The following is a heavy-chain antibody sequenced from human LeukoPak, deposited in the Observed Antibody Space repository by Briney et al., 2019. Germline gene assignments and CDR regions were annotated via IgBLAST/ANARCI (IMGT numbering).Heavy chain of an antibody. Sequence: GGSLRLSCAASGFTFSSYSMNWVRQAPGKGLEWVSYISSSSSTIYYADSVKGRFTISRDNAKNSLYLQMNSLRAEDTAVYYCASSLWYSSGWVDYWGQGTLVTVSS. CDR2: ISSSSSTI. J-gene: IGHJ4*02. D-gene: IGHD6-19*01. CDR1: GFTFSSYS. V-gene: IGHV3-48*01. CDR3: ASSLWYSSGWVDY.